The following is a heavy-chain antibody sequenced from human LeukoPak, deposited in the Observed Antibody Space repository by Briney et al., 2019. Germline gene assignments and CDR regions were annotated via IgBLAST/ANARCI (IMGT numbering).Heavy chain of an antibody. CDR1: GFTVSSNY. J-gene: IGHJ6*04. D-gene: IGHD4-17*01. CDR2: IYSGGST. Sequence: PGGSLRLSCAASGFTVSSNYMSWVRQAPGKGLEWVSVIYSGGSTYYADSVKGRFTISRDNSKNTLYLQMNSLRAEDTAVYYGARDMYGDYSGLDVWGKGTTVTISS. CDR3: ARDMYGDYSGLDV. V-gene: IGHV3-53*01.